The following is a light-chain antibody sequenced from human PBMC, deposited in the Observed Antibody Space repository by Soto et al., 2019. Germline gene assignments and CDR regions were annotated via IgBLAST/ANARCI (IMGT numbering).Light chain of an antibody. Sequence: ELTQPPSVSVAPGQTARITCGGNNIGGKSVHWYQQKPGQAPVLVVYDDSDRPSGIPERFSGSNSVNTATLTISRVAAGDEADYYCQVWESGRGVFGTGTKVTVL. J-gene: IGLJ1*01. V-gene: IGLV3-21*02. CDR3: QVWESGRGV. CDR1: NIGGKS. CDR2: DDS.